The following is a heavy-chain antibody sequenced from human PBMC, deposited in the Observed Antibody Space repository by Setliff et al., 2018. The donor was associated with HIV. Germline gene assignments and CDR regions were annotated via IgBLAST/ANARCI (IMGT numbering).Heavy chain of an antibody. J-gene: IGHJ5*02. V-gene: IGHV1-2*02. Sequence: ASVKVSCKTSGYTFTGYSMDWVRQAPGQGLEWMGWINPNIGGTNYAQKFQGRVTMTRDTSISTAYMELTWLKPDDTTVYYCARNTPGIVPRRVGFDPWGQGTLVTVSS. CDR1: GYTFTGYS. CDR2: INPNIGGT. CDR3: ARNTPGIVPRRVGFDP. D-gene: IGHD1-26*01.